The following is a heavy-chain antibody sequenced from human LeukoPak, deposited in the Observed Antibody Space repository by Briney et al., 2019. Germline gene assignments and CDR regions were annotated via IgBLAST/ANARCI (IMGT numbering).Heavy chain of an antibody. D-gene: IGHD4-17*01. CDR3: ASAYYGDYGGY. J-gene: IGHJ4*02. CDR2: IYPNGDA. CDR1: GFTVSSNY. Sequence: PGGSLRLSCAASGFTVSSNYMSWVRQAPGKGLEWVSVIYPNGDAYYADFLKGRFTISRDTSKNTMYLQMNSLSAEDTAVYYCASAYYGDYGGYWGQGTLVTVSA. V-gene: IGHV3-66*01.